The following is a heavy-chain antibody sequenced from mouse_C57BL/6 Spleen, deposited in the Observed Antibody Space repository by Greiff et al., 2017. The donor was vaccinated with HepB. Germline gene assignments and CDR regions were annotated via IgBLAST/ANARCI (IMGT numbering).Heavy chain of an antibody. CDR2: IDPSDSYT. V-gene: IGHV1-69*01. CDR3: ARKGYDYDGPYYFDY. J-gene: IGHJ2*01. Sequence: QVQLQQPGAELVMPGASVKLSCKASGYTFTSYWMHWVKQRPGQGLEWIGEIDPSDSYTNYNQKFKGKSTLTVDKSSSTAYMQLSSLTSEDSAVYYCARKGYDYDGPYYFDYWGQGTTLTVSS. D-gene: IGHD2-4*01. CDR1: GYTFTSYW.